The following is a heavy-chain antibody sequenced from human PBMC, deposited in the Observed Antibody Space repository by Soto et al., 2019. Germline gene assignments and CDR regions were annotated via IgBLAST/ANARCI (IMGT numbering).Heavy chain of an antibody. CDR3: ARGHYLLMITFGGVIAKRGIDY. CDR2: INSGNGNT. Sequence: ASLKGSCKASGYTFTSYAMHWVRQAPGERVEWRGWINSGNGNTKYSQKFQGRVNITRGTSASTVYMDLSRLRSEDTAVYYCARGHYLLMITFGGVIAKRGIDYWGQGTLVTVSS. J-gene: IGHJ4*02. CDR1: GYTFTSYA. D-gene: IGHD3-16*02. V-gene: IGHV1-3*01.